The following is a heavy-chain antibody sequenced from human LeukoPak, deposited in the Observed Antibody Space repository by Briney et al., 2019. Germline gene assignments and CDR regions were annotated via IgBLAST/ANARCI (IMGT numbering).Heavy chain of an antibody. CDR3: ARDMGRASYCSGGSCYVYRNGNWFDP. CDR2: IRACDVNT. CDR1: GFTFTSYA. J-gene: IGHJ5*02. V-gene: IGHV1-18*01. D-gene: IGHD2-15*01. Sequence: GGSLRLSCTASGFTFTSYAISWVRQAPGQGLEWISGIRACDVNTNYAESVQGRVTMTTDTSTSTAYLELRSLRSDDTAVYYCARDMGRASYCSGGSCYVYRNGNWFDPWGQGTLVTVSS.